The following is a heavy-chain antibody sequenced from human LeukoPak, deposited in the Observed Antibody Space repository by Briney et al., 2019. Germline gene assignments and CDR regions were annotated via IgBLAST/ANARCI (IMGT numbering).Heavy chain of an antibody. D-gene: IGHD3-3*01. J-gene: IGHJ5*02. CDR1: GYTFTSYY. CDR3: ARLYEISNSWFDP. CDR2: IYPSGGST. Sequence: ASVKVSCKASGYTFTSYYMHWGRQAPGQGLEWMGMIYPSGGSTSYAQKFQGRVTMTRDTSASIVYMKMSSLRSEDTAVYYCARLYEISNSWFDPWGQGTLVSVSS. V-gene: IGHV1-46*03.